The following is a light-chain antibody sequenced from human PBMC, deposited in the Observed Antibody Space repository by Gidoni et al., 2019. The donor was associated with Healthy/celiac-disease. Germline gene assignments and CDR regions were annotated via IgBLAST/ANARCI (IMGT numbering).Light chain of an antibody. CDR2: RNN. CDR1: SSNIGSNY. CDR3: AAWDDSLSGPV. J-gene: IGLJ2*01. V-gene: IGLV1-47*01. Sequence: VTISCSGSSSNIGSNYVYWYQQLPGTAPKLLIYRNNQRPSGVPDRFSGSKSGTSASLAISGLRSEDEADYYCAAWDDSLSGPVFGGGTKLTVL.